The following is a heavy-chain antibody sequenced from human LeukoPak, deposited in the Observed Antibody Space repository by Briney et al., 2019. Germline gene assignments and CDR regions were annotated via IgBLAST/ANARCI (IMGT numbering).Heavy chain of an antibody. V-gene: IGHV1-18*01. D-gene: IGHD4-11*01. J-gene: IGHJ2*01. Sequence: ASVKVSCKASGLSFSNHGICWVRQAPGQGLEWMGWIGADNGDTHYAQKLQGRVTMNTDTYTNTAYMDLRGLRSDDTAVYYCARASSPYNWYFDLWGCGTLVTVSS. CDR1: GLSFSNHG. CDR2: IGADNGDT. CDR3: ARASSPYNWYFDL.